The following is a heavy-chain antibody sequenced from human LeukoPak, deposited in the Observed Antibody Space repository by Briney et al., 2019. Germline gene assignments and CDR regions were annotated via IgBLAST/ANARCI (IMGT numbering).Heavy chain of an antibody. CDR1: GDTLTNYW. D-gene: IGHD3-10*01. V-gene: IGHV5-51*01. Sequence: GESLQISCKGSGDTLTNYWIGWVRQMPGKGLEWMGIIYPGDSDTRYSPSFQGQVTISADKSISTAYLQWSSLKASDTAMYYCARQTSDWYFDLWGRGTLVTVSS. CDR2: IYPGDSDT. J-gene: IGHJ2*01. CDR3: ARQTSDWYFDL.